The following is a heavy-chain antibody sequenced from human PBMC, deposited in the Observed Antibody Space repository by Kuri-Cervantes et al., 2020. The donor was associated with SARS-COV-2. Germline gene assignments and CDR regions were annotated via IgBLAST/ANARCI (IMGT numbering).Heavy chain of an antibody. CDR2: IYSGGST. V-gene: IGHV3-66*02. J-gene: IGHJ4*02. CDR3: ARDLGTIQGRDY. D-gene: IGHD1-1*01. CDR1: GFTVSSNC. Sequence: GESLKISCAASGFTVSSNCMSWVRQAPGKGLEWVSVIYSGGSTYYADSVKGRFTISGDNSKNTLYLQMNSLRAEDTAVYYCARDLGTIQGRDYWGQGTLVTVSS.